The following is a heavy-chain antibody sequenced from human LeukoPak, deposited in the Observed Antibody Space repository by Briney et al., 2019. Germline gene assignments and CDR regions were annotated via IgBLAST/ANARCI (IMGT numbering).Heavy chain of an antibody. CDR3: ARGWGAVAATALDY. V-gene: IGHV3-66*01. CDR1: GFTVSSNY. D-gene: IGHD6-19*01. CDR2: IYSGGST. Sequence: GGSLRLSCAASGFTVSSNYMSWVRQAPGKGLEWVSVIYSGGSTYYADSVKGRFTISRDNSKNTLYLQMNSLRAEDTAVYYCARGWGAVAATALDYWGQGTLVTVSS. J-gene: IGHJ4*02.